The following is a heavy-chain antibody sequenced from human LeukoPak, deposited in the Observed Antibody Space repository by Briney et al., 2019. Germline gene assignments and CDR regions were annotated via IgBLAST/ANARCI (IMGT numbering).Heavy chain of an antibody. CDR2: IYTSGST. CDR1: GGSISSYY. J-gene: IGHJ1*01. V-gene: IGHV4-4*07. CDR3: ARGVSYYDSSGYYNEYFQH. Sequence: SETLSLTCTVSGGSISSYYWSWIRQPAGKGLEWIGRIYTSGSTNYNPSLKSRVTISVDTSKNQFSLKLSSVTAADTAVYYCARGVSYYDSSGYYNEYFQHWGQGTLVTVSS. D-gene: IGHD3-22*01.